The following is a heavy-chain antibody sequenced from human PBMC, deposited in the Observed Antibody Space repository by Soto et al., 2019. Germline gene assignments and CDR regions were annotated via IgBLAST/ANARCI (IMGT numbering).Heavy chain of an antibody. D-gene: IGHD3-10*01. J-gene: IGHJ6*02. V-gene: IGHV4-34*01. CDR3: ARDLLLWFGELSTDYYYYYGMDV. CDR1: GGSFSGYY. Sequence: SETLSLTCAVYGGSFSGYYWSWIRQPPGKGLEWIGEINHSGSTNYNPSLKSRVTISVDSSKNQFSLKLSSVTAADTAVYYCARDLLLWFGELSTDYYYYYGMDVWGQGTTVTVSS. CDR2: INHSGST.